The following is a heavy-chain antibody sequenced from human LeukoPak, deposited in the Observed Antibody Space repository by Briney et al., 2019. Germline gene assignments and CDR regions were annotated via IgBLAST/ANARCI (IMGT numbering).Heavy chain of an antibody. CDR2: ISSRGSTI. D-gene: IGHD4-17*01. CDR1: GFTFSSYE. V-gene: IGHV3-48*03. CDR3: AGKAYGDYLYY. Sequence: GGPLRLSCAASGFTFSSYEMNLVRQAPGRGLEWGSYISSRGSTIYYADYVKGRFTISRDNAKNSLYLQMNRLRAEDTAVYYCAGKAYGDYLYYWRQGTLVTVSS. J-gene: IGHJ4*02.